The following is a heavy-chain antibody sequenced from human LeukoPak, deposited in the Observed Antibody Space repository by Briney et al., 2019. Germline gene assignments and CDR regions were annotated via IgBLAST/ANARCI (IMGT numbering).Heavy chain of an antibody. CDR3: ARSNYVGPPFDY. CDR2: INPSGGST. J-gene: IGHJ4*02. CDR1: GYTFTIYY. Sequence: ASVTVSFKASGYTFTIYYMHWVRQAPGQGLEWMGIINPSGGSTSYAQKFQGRVTMTRDTSTSTVYMELSSLRSEDTAVYYCARSNYVGPPFDYWGQGTLVTVSS. D-gene: IGHD1-7*01. V-gene: IGHV1-46*01.